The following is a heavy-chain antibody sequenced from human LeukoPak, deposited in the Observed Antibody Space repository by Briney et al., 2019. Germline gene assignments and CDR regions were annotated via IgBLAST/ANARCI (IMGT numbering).Heavy chain of an antibody. CDR3: AKDTHWAVNAFDI. J-gene: IGHJ3*02. Sequence: GGSLRLSCAASGFTFSSYGMHWVRQAPGKGLEWVAFIRYDGSDKYYADSVKGRFTISRDNSKNTLYLQMNSLRAEDTAVYYCAKDTHWAVNAFDIWGQGTMVTVSS. CDR1: GFTFSSYG. D-gene: IGHD7-27*01. V-gene: IGHV3-30*02. CDR2: IRYDGSDK.